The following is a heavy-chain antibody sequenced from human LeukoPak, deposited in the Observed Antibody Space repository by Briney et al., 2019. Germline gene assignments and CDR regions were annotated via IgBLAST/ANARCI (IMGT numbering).Heavy chain of an antibody. CDR3: ARAKGGGHYTFDI. Sequence: GESLKISCKASGYTFTSYDINWVRQATGQGLEWMGWMNPNSGNTGYAQKFQGRVTMTRNTSISTAYMELSSLRSEDTAVYYCARAKGGGHYTFDIWGQGTMVTVSS. D-gene: IGHD3-16*01. V-gene: IGHV1-8*01. CDR2: MNPNSGNT. CDR1: GYTFTSYD. J-gene: IGHJ3*02.